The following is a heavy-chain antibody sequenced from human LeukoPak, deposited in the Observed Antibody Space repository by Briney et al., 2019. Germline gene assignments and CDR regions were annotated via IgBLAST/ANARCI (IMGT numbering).Heavy chain of an antibody. J-gene: IGHJ4*02. V-gene: IGHV1-69*01. Sequence: SVKVSCKASGGTFSSYAICWVRQAPGQGLEWMGGIMTIFGSANYAQKFQGRLTITADESTGTTYMELSSLRSEDTAVYYCARTLSLDGYNHFDFWGQGTLVTVSS. CDR2: IMTIFGSA. CDR1: GGTFSSYA. D-gene: IGHD5-24*01. CDR3: ARTLSLDGYNHFDF.